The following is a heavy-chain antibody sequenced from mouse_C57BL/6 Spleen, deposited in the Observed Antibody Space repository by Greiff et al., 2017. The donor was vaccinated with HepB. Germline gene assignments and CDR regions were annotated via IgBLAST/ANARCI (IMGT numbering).Heavy chain of an antibody. V-gene: IGHV2-6*01. CDR1: GFSLTSYG. J-gene: IGHJ4*01. CDR3: ASETTIGAMDY. D-gene: IGHD1-1*01. Sequence: QVTLKVSGPGLVAPSQSLSITCTVSGFSLTSYGVDWVRQSPGKGLEWLGVIWGVGSTNYNSALKSRLSISKDNSKIQVFLKMNSLQTDDTAMYYCASETTIGAMDYWGQGTSVTVSS. CDR2: IWGVGST.